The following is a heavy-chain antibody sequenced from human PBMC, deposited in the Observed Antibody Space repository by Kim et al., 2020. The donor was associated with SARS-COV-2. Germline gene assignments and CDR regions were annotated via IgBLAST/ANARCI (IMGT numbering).Heavy chain of an antibody. D-gene: IGHD7-27*01. V-gene: IGHV3-66*01. CDR3: AEAGRTGDHRAAPSY. CDR2: IYSGGST. Sequence: GGSLRLSCAASGFTVSSNYMSWVRQAPGKGLEWVSVIYSGGSTYYADSVKGRFTISRDNSKNTLYLQMNSLRAEDTAVYYCAEAGRTGDHRAAPSYWGQGTLVTVSS. CDR1: GFTVSSNY. J-gene: IGHJ4*02.